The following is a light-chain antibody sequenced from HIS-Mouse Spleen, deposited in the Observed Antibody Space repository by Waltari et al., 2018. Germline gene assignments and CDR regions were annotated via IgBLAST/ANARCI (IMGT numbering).Light chain of an antibody. CDR2: GKN. J-gene: IGLJ1*01. CDR1: SLRSYY. Sequence: SSELTQDPAVSVALGQTVRITFQGDSLRSYYASCYQQKPGQAPVLVIYGKNNRPSGIPDRFSGSSSGNTASLTITGAQAEDEADYYCNSRDSSGNHLSVFGTGTKVTVL. CDR3: NSRDSSGNHLSV. V-gene: IGLV3-19*01.